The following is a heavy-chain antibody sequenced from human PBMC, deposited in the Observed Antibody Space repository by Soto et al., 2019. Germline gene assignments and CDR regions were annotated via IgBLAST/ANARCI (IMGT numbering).Heavy chain of an antibody. Sequence: QVQLVQSGAEEKKPGASVKVSCKASGYTFTSYAMHWVRQAPGQRLEWMGWINAGNVNTKHSQKFQGRVTITRDTSASTAYMELSSLRSEDTAVYYCARDLPPVDYWGQGTLVTVSS. CDR1: GYTFTSYA. CDR2: INAGNVNT. J-gene: IGHJ4*02. V-gene: IGHV1-3*05. CDR3: ARDLPPVDY.